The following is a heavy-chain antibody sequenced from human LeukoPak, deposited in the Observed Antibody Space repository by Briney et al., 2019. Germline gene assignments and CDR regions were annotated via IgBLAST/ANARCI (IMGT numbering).Heavy chain of an antibody. CDR2: IYTGDSDNSDT. CDR1: GYKFSNHW. CDR3: ARASYNHFGFDP. J-gene: IGHJ5*02. D-gene: IGHD5-24*01. Sequence: GESLKISCRGSGYKFSNHWIGWVRQMPGKGLEWMGIIYTGDSDNSDTRYSPSFLGQVTISLNKSISTTYLQWNSLKASDTAIYYCARASYNHFGFDPWGQGTLVTVSS. V-gene: IGHV5-51*06.